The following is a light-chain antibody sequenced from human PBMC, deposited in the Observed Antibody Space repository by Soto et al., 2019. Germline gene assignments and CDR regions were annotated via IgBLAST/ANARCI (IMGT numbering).Light chain of an antibody. CDR3: LQDINYPWT. CDR1: QSVSSN. Sequence: ESVLTQSPATLSVSLGDRATLSCRASQSVSSNLAWYQQKPGQGPRLLIYDASSRATGIPDRFSGGGSGTDFTLTISSLQPEDSATYYCLQDINYPWTFGQGTKVDIK. CDR2: DAS. J-gene: IGKJ1*01. V-gene: IGKV3D-15*01.